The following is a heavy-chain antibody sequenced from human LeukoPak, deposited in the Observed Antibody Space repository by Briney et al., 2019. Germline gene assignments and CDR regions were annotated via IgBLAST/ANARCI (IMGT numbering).Heavy chain of an antibody. V-gene: IGHV4-39*01. CDR3: ARHDYGGNSPDAFDI. CDR1: GGSISSSSYY. D-gene: IGHD4-23*01. J-gene: IGHJ3*02. Sequence: KPSETLSPTCTVSGGSISSSSYYWGWIRQPPGKGLEWIGSIYYSGSTYYNPSLKSRVTISVDTSKNQFSLKLSSVTAADTAVYYCARHDYGGNSPDAFDIWGQGTMVTVSS. CDR2: IYYSGST.